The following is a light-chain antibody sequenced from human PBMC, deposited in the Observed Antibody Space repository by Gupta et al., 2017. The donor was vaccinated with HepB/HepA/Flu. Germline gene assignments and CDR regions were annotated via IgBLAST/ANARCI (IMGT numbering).Light chain of an antibody. CDR1: SSDVGGYNY. CDR3: CSYEGRYTCGV. Sequence: QSALTQPRSVSGSPGQSGTISCTGTSSDVGGYNYVSWYQQHPGKAPKLMMYDVSKRPSGVPDRFSGSKSGNTASLTIYGLQAEDEAEYYCCSYEGRYTCGVFGTGTKVTVL. J-gene: IGLJ1*01. CDR2: DVS. V-gene: IGLV2-11*01.